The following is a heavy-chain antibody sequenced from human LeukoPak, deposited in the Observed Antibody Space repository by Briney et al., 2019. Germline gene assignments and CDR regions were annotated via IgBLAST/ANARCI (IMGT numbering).Heavy chain of an antibody. CDR1: GFTFDDYA. CDR3: AKSYSGVYCNGVDD. V-gene: IGHV3-9*01. D-gene: IGHD2-15*01. Sequence: PDRSLRLSCAASGFTFDDYAMHWVRQAPGKGLEWVSGISWNSGSIGYADSVKGRFTISRDNAKNSLYLQMNSLRAEDTALYYCAKSYSGVYCNGVDDCGQGTKVTVS. J-gene: IGHJ6*02. CDR2: ISWNSGSI.